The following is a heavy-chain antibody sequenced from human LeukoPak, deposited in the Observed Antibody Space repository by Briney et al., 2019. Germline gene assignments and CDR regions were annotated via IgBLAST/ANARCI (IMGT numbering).Heavy chain of an antibody. CDR1: GYAFNSYD. CDR3: ARGWGTMIVVADFDY. CDR2: ISVYKGHT. D-gene: IGHD3-22*01. Sequence: ASVKVSCKASGYAFNSYDISWVRQAPGQGLEWMGWISVYKGHTNYAQRLQGRVTMTTDTSTSTAYMELRGLRSDDTAVYYCARGWGTMIVVADFDYWGQGTLVTVSS. J-gene: IGHJ4*02. V-gene: IGHV1-18*01.